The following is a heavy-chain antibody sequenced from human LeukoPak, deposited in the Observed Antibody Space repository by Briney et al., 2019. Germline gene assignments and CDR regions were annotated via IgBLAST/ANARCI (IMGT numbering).Heavy chain of an antibody. CDR3: ARNLRNWDGQNAYDI. Sequence: PGGSLRLSCAASGFTFSDGYISWIRQTPGKGLEWVSYTNSGGSYTNYADSVKGRFTISRDNAKNSLYLQMNSLRADDKAVYFCARNLRNWDGQNAYDIWGQGTMVTVSS. CDR1: GFTFSDGY. V-gene: IGHV3-11*03. D-gene: IGHD1-1*01. CDR2: TNSGGSYT. J-gene: IGHJ3*02.